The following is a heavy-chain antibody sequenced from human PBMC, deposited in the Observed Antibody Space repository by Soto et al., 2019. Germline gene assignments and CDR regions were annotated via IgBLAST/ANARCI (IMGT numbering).Heavy chain of an antibody. V-gene: IGHV3-23*01. CDR1: GFTFSSYA. CDR2: ISGSGGST. D-gene: IGHD2-21*01. CDR3: AKDPGIVVVAGPFDY. Sequence: PGGSLRLSCAASGFTFSSYAMSWVRQAPGKGLEWVSAISGSGGSTYYADSVKGRFTISRDNSKNTLYLQMNSLRAEDTAVYYYAKDPGIVVVAGPFDYWGQGTLVTVS. J-gene: IGHJ4*02.